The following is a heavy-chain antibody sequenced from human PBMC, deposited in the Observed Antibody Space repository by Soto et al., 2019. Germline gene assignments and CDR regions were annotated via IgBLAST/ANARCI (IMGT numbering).Heavy chain of an antibody. V-gene: IGHV1-69*01. CDR3: ARGGFSSSYRLDY. CDR1: GGTFSNSA. CDR2: IIPMFGTA. J-gene: IGHJ4*02. D-gene: IGHD6-6*01. Sequence: QVQLVQSGAEVKKPGSSVKVSCKASGGTFSNSAINWVRQAPGQGLEWMGGIIPMFGTANYAQKFQGRVTITADGSTSTAYMELSSLRSEDTAVYYCARGGFSSSYRLDYWGQGTLVAVSS.